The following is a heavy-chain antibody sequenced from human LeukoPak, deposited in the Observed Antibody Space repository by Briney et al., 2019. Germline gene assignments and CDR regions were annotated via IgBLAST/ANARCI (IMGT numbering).Heavy chain of an antibody. J-gene: IGHJ4*02. CDR2: SYYTGST. Sequence: SETLSLTCTVSGGSISSSTYYWGWIRQPPGKGLEWIGSSYYTGSTYYNPSLKSRVTISVDTSKNQFSLKLSSVTAADTAVYYCAGGITGTTRSFDYWGQGTLVTVSS. D-gene: IGHD1-7*01. CDR1: GGSISSSTYY. CDR3: AGGITGTTRSFDY. V-gene: IGHV4-39*07.